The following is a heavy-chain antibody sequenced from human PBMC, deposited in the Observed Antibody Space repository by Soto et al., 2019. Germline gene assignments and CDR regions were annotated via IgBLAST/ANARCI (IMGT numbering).Heavy chain of an antibody. CDR3: AKWGEQQLVPDYYYYGMDV. CDR2: ISGSGGST. Sequence: PGGSLRLSCAASGFTFSSYAMSWVRQAPGKGLEWVSAISGSGGSTYYADSVKGRFTISRDNSKNTLYLQMNSLRAEDTAVYYCAKWGEQQLVPDYYYYGMDVWGQGTTVTVSS. V-gene: IGHV3-23*01. CDR1: GFTFSSYA. D-gene: IGHD6-13*01. J-gene: IGHJ6*02.